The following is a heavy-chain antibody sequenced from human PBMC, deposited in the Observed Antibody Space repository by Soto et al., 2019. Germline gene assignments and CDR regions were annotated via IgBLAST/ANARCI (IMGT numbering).Heavy chain of an antibody. Sequence: ASVKVSCKASGGTFSSYAISWVRQAPGQGLEWMGGIIPIFGTANYAQKFQGRVTITADESTSTAYMELSSLRSGDTAVYYCARGIAAAGTRWFDPWGQGTLVTVSS. D-gene: IGHD6-13*01. CDR3: ARGIAAAGTRWFDP. CDR1: GGTFSSYA. J-gene: IGHJ5*02. V-gene: IGHV1-69*13. CDR2: IIPIFGTA.